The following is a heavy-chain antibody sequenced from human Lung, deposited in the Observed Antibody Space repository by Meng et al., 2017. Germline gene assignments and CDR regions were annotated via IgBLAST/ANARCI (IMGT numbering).Heavy chain of an antibody. V-gene: IGHV3-21*01. CDR2: ISSSST. CDR3: ARGRVVVAATPSDY. D-gene: IGHD2-15*01. CDR1: GFTFSSYS. J-gene: IGHJ4*02. Sequence: EVQLVESGGGLVKPGGSLRRSCAASGFTFSSYSMTWVRQAPGKGLEWVSSISSSSTYADSVKGRFTISRDNAKNSLYLQMNSLRAEDTAVYYCARGRVVVAATPSDYWGQGTLVTVSS.